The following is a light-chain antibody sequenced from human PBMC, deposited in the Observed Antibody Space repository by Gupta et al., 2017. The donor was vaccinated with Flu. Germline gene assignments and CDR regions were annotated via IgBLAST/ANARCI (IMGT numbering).Light chain of an antibody. CDR1: QSVSSN. CDR2: GAS. CDR3: QHPRT. Sequence: EIVMTPSPATLSVSPGERATLSCRASQSVSSNLAWYQQKPGQAPRLLIYGASTRATGIPARFSGSGSGTEFTLTISSLQSEDFAVYYCQHPRTFGQGTKLEIK. J-gene: IGKJ2*01. V-gene: IGKV3-15*01.